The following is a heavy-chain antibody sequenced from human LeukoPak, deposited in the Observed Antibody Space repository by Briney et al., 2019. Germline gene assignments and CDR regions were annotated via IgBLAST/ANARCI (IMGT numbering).Heavy chain of an antibody. J-gene: IGHJ3*02. D-gene: IGHD3-10*01. Sequence: GGSLRLSCAASGFTFSTYGMHWVRQAPGKGLEWVSGISGRGGTTYYADSVKGRFTISRDNSKNTLYLQMNSLRAEDTAVYYYAKDQYGSGRVHDAFDIWGQGTMVTVSS. CDR1: GFTFSTYG. CDR3: AKDQYGSGRVHDAFDI. V-gene: IGHV3-23*01. CDR2: ISGRGGTT.